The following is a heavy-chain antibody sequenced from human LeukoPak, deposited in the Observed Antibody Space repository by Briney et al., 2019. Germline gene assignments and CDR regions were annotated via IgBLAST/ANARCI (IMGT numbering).Heavy chain of an antibody. CDR1: GYTFTSYD. Sequence: ASVKVSCKASGYTFTSYDINWVRQATGQGLEWMGWMNPNSGNTGYAQKFQGRVTITRNTSISTAYMELSSLRSEDTAVYYCARGQGQYCSGGSCYANWFDPWGKGTLVTVSS. J-gene: IGHJ5*02. CDR3: ARGQGQYCSGGSCYANWFDP. V-gene: IGHV1-8*03. D-gene: IGHD2-15*01. CDR2: MNPNSGNT.